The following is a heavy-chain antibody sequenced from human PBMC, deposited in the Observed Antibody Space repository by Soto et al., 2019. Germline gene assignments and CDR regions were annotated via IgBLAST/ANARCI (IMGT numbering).Heavy chain of an antibody. CDR1: GGSISSGGYS. Sequence: PSETLSLTCAVSGGSISSGGYSWSWIRQPPGKGLEWIGYIYHSGGTYYNPSLKSRVTISVDRSKNQFSLKLSSVTAADTAVYYCARGAYDSSGYYEDDAFDIWGQGTMVTVSS. V-gene: IGHV4-30-2*01. D-gene: IGHD3-22*01. CDR3: ARGAYDSSGYYEDDAFDI. CDR2: IYHSGGT. J-gene: IGHJ3*02.